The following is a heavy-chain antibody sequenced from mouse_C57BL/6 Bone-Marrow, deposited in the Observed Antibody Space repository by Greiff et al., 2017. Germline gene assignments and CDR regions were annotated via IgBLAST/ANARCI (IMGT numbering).Heavy chain of an antibody. Sequence: EVKLEESGEGLVKPGGSLKLSCAASGFTFSSYAMSWVRQTPEKRLEWVAYISSGGDYIYYADTVKGRFTISRDNARNTLYLQMSSLKSEDTAMYYCTRGTITTVVYFDYWGQGTTLTVSS. CDR1: GFTFSSYA. D-gene: IGHD1-1*01. CDR3: TRGTITTVVYFDY. V-gene: IGHV5-9-1*02. J-gene: IGHJ2*01. CDR2: ISSGGDYI.